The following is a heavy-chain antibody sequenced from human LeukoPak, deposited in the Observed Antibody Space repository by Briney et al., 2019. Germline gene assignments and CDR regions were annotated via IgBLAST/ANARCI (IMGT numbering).Heavy chain of an antibody. V-gene: IGHV1-8*03. J-gene: IGHJ6*03. CDR2: MNPNSGNT. Sequence: ASVKVSCKASGYTFTSYDINWVRQATGQGLEWMGWMNPNSGNTGYAQKFQGRVTITRNTSISTAYMELSSLRSEDTAVYYCARVGPPYYYYYYMDVWGKGTTVTVSS. CDR3: ARVGPPYYYYYYMDV. CDR1: GYTFTSYD.